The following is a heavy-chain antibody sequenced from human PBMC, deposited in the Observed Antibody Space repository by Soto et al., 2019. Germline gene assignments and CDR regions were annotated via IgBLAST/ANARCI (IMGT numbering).Heavy chain of an antibody. J-gene: IGHJ4*02. CDR3: AHVRRTVAGY. V-gene: IGHV2-5*02. CDR1: GFSLSTSGVG. CDR2: IYWDDDK. Sequence: SGPTLVNPTQTLTLTCTFSGFSLSTSGVGVGWIRQPPGKALEWLALIYWDDDKRYSPSLKSRLTITKDTSKNQVVLTMTNKDLFYSATYYCAHVRRTVAGYWGQGTLVTVSS. D-gene: IGHD2-8*02.